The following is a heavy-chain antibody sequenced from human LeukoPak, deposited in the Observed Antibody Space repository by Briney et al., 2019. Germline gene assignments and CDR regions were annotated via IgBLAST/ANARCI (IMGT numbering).Heavy chain of an antibody. Sequence: PWETLSLTCTVSGGSISSYYWSWIRQPAGKGLEWIGRIYTSGSTNYNPSLKSRVTMSVDTSKNQFSLKLSSVTAADTAVYYCARERGTYCGGDCYSWYFQHWGQGTLVTVSS. J-gene: IGHJ1*01. CDR3: ARERGTYCGGDCYSWYFQH. D-gene: IGHD2-21*02. CDR1: GGSISSYY. CDR2: IYTSGST. V-gene: IGHV4-4*07.